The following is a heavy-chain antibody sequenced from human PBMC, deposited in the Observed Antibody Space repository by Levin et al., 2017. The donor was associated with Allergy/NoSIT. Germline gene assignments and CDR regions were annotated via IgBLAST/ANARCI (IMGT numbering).Heavy chain of an antibody. J-gene: IGHJ4*02. CDR1: GFTFSSYW. V-gene: IGHV3-7*01. CDR2: IKQDGSEK. CDR3: ARARLGATRMFDF. Sequence: GGSLRLSCAASGFTFSSYWMSWVRQAPGKGLEWVANIKQDGSEKYYVDSVKGRFTISRDNAKNSLNLQMDSLRAEDTAVYYCARARLGATRMFDFWGQGTLVTVSS. D-gene: IGHD1-26*01.